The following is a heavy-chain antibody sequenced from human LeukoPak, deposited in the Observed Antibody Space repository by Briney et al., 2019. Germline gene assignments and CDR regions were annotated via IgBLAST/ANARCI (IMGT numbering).Heavy chain of an antibody. Sequence: ASVKVSCKASGYIFPSYGITWVRQAPGQGLEWMGWISAYNGYTNYAQKLRGRVTMTTDTSTSTAYMDLRSLRSDDTAVYYCARAGIYCSGSSCYDDYWGQGTLVTVSS. CDR3: ARAGIYCSGSSCYDDY. D-gene: IGHD2-2*01. J-gene: IGHJ4*02. CDR2: ISAYNGYT. CDR1: GYIFPSYG. V-gene: IGHV1-18*01.